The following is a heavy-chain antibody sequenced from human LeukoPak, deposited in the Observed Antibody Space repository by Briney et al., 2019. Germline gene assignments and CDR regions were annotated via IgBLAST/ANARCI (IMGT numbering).Heavy chain of an antibody. D-gene: IGHD1-26*01. Sequence: GGSLRLSCAASGFTFSDYWMHWVRQSPTKGLVRVARISSDGITSSCADSVKGRFTISRDNAKNTVYLQMNDLGAEDTAVYYCARDRDWELFDYWGQGTLVTVSS. CDR2: ISSDGITS. CDR3: ARDRDWELFDY. CDR1: GFTFSDYW. J-gene: IGHJ4*02. V-gene: IGHV3-74*01.